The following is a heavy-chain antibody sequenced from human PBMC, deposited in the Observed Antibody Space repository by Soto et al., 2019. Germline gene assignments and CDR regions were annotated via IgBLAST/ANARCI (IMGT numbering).Heavy chain of an antibody. CDR2: ISSSGSTI. J-gene: IGHJ2*01. D-gene: IGHD3-22*01. Sequence: QVQLVESGGGLVKPGGSLRLSCAASGFTFSDYYMSWIRQAPGKGLEWVSYISSSGSTIYYADSVKGRFTISRDNAKNSLYLQMNSLRAEDTAVHYCARAPLPGVSSGYRARYFDLWGRGTLVTVSS. CDR1: GFTFSDYY. CDR3: ARAPLPGVSSGYRARYFDL. V-gene: IGHV3-11*01.